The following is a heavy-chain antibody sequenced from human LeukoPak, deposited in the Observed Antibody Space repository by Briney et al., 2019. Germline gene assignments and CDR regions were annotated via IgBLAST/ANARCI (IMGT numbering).Heavy chain of an antibody. CDR1: GGSLSGYY. Sequence: SETLSLTCAVYGGSLSGYYWNWIRQSPGKGLEWIGEINHSGTTNYNPSLKSRVTISVDTSKNQFSLRLTSVTAADTAVYYCARFPCSGDICFSGIRAFDIWGQGTMVTVSS. D-gene: IGHD2-15*01. CDR3: ARFPCSGDICFSGIRAFDI. CDR2: INHSGTT. V-gene: IGHV4-34*01. J-gene: IGHJ3*02.